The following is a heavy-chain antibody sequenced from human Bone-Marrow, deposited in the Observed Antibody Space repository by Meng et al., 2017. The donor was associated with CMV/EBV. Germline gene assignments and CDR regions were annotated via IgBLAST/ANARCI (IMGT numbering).Heavy chain of an antibody. J-gene: IGHJ4*02. Sequence: SETLSLTCAVYGGSFSDYYWTWIRQPPGKGLEWIGEIDHSGSTNYNSSLKSRVTISVDTSRNQFSLKVNYVTAADTSVYYCARRSRYYSGSYLDYWGQGALVTSPQ. V-gene: IGHV4-34*01. D-gene: IGHD6-19*01. CDR1: GGSFSDYY. CDR3: ARRSRYYSGSYLDY. CDR2: IDHSGST.